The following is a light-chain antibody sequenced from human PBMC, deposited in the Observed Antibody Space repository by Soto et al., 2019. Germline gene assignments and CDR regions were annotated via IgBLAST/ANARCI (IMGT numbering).Light chain of an antibody. Sequence: DFQMTQSPSSLSASVGDRVTISCRASQGINNHLAWFQQKPGKVPKVLIYAASTLQSGVPSRFRGSGCGTDFTLTISSMHPEDVANYSCKNYNRAPPAGTFGGGTKVEIK. CDR3: KNYNRAPPAGT. V-gene: IGKV1-27*01. J-gene: IGKJ4*01. CDR2: AAS. CDR1: QGINNH.